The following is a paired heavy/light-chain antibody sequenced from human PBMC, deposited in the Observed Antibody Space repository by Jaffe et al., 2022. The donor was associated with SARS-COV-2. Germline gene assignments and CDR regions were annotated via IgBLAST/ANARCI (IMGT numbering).Light chain of an antibody. CDR3: QQYDNLLVT. CDR1: QDISNY. Sequence: DIQMTQSPSSLSASVGDRVTITCQASQDISNYLNWYQQKPGKAPKLLIYDASNLETGVPSRFSGSGSGTDFTFTISSLQPEDIATYYCQQYDNLLVTFGQGTRLEIK. V-gene: IGKV1-33*01. CDR2: DAS. J-gene: IGKJ5*01.
Heavy chain of an antibody. D-gene: IGHD3-22*01. V-gene: IGHV3-23*01. CDR3: AKDQHYYDSSGYYPRYFDL. CDR2: ISGSGGST. CDR1: GFTFSSYA. J-gene: IGHJ2*01. Sequence: EVQLLESGGGLVQPGGSLRLSCAASGFTFSSYAMSWVRQAPGKGLEWVSAISGSGGSTYYADSVKGRFTISRDNSKNTLYLQMNSLRAEDTAVYYCAKDQHYYDSSGYYPRYFDLWGRGTLVTVSS.